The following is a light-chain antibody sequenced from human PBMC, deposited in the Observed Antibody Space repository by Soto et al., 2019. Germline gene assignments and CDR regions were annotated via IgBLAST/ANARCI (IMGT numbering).Light chain of an antibody. CDR3: QQRSNWPLIT. CDR2: GAS. Sequence: EIVLTQSPGTLSLSPGERATLSCRASQSVSSSYLVWYQQKPGQAPRLLIYGASSRATGVPDRFSGSGSGTDFTLTINSLEPEDFAVYYCQQRSNWPLITFGQGARLEIK. CDR1: QSVSSSY. V-gene: IGKV3D-20*02. J-gene: IGKJ5*01.